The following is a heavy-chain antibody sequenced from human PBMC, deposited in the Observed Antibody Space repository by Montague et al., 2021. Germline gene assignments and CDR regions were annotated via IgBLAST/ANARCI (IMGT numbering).Heavy chain of an antibody. J-gene: IGHJ2*01. CDR2: IHYSRTT. D-gene: IGHD3-16*01. Sequence: SETLSLTCVVSGASINSYYWRWIRQPPGKGLECTGYIHYSRTTNYNPSLKSRVTLSVDTSKNQISLKLSHVTAADTAVYYCARFHYHDMYFDLWGRGTLVTVA. CDR1: GASINSYY. CDR3: ARFHYHDMYFDL. V-gene: IGHV4-59*01.